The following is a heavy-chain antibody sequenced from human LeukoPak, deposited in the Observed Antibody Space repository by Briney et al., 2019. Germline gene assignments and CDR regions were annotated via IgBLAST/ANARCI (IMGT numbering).Heavy chain of an antibody. CDR1: GGSISSYY. D-gene: IGHD3-10*01. CDR3: ARGYGSGSYYVYDWFDP. Sequence: SETLSLTCTVSGGSISSYYWSWIRQPPGKGLEWIGYIYYSGSTNYNPSLKSRVTISVDTSKNQFSLKPSSVTAADTAVYYCARGYGSGSYYVYDWFDPWGQGTLVTVSS. CDR2: IYYSGST. J-gene: IGHJ5*02. V-gene: IGHV4-59*01.